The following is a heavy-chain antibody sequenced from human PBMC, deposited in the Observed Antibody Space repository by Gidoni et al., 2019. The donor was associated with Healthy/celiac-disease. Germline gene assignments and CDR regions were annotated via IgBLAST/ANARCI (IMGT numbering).Heavy chain of an antibody. V-gene: IGHV3-20*01. CDR3: ARDFCELGRACLHWYFDL. CDR1: GFTFEDYG. J-gene: IGHJ2*01. D-gene: IGHD7-27*01. Sequence: EVQLVESGGGVVRPGGSLWLYCAASGFTFEDYGMSWVRQAPGKGLEWVSGSNWNGGSTGYADSVKGRFTISRDNAKNSLYLQMNSLRAEDTALYHCARDFCELGRACLHWYFDLWGRGTLVTVSS. CDR2: SNWNGGST.